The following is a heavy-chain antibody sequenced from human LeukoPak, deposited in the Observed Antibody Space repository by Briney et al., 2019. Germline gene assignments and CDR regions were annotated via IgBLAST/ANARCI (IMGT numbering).Heavy chain of an antibody. D-gene: IGHD5-18*01. V-gene: IGHV4-39*07. J-gene: IGHJ4*02. CDR3: ATSGDTAMGLFDY. Sequence: PSETLSLTCTVSGDSISSHNYCWAWIRQPPGKGLEWIATIYYRGSPYYNPSLKSLVTISVDTSKNQFSLKLSSVTAAATAVYDCATSGDTAMGLFDYRGQGTLVTVSS. CDR1: GDSISSHNYC. CDR2: IYYRGSP.